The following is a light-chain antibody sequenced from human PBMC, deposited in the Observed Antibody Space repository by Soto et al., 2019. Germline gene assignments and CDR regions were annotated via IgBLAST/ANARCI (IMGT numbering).Light chain of an antibody. CDR2: EVN. CDR1: HRDFGGYNY. V-gene: IGLV2-8*01. Sequence: QSALTQPPSASGSPGQSVTISCTGAHRDFGGYNYVSWYQQHPGKAPKLMIFEVNKRPSGVPDRFSGSKFGNTASLTVSGLQAEDEADYYCSSYAGSKNVVFGGGTNLTVL. CDR3: SSYAGSKNVV. J-gene: IGLJ2*01.